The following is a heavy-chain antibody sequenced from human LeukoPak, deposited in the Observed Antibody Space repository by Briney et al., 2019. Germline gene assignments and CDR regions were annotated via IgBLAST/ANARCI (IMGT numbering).Heavy chain of an antibody. J-gene: IGHJ4*02. CDR3: ASLYHYYDSSGYYY. CDR2: INPNSGGT. V-gene: IGHV1-2*02. D-gene: IGHD3-22*01. Sequence: ASVKVSCKASGYTFTGYYMHWVRQAPGQGLEWMGWINPNSGGTNYAQKFQGRVTMTRDTSISTAYMELSRLRSDDTAVYYCASLYHYYDSSGYYYWGQGTLVTVSS. CDR1: GYTFTGYY.